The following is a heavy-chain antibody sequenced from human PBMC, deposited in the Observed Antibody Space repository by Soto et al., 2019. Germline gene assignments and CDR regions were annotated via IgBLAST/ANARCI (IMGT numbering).Heavy chain of an antibody. Sequence: GGSMRLSCAASGFTFDSYVMSWVRQAPGKGLEWVAVIWYDGSNKFYADSVKGRFTISRDNSKNTLYLQINSLRAEDTAVYSCASSSSTSPYYFDYWGQGTLVTV. CDR3: ASSSSTSPYYFDY. CDR2: IWYDGSNK. J-gene: IGHJ4*02. V-gene: IGHV3-33*08. CDR1: GFTFDSYV. D-gene: IGHD2-2*01.